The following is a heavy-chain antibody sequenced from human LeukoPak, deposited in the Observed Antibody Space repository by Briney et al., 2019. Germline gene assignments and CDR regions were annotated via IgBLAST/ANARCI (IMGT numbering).Heavy chain of an antibody. V-gene: IGHV4-61*02. CDR3: ARDVASSLGGYSSSSNNYYYYMDV. CDR1: GGSISSFDSY. J-gene: IGHJ6*03. Sequence: SETLSLTCTVSGGSISSFDSYWSWIRQPAGKGLEWIGRIYTSGSTNYNPSLKSRVTMSVDTSKNQFSLKLSSVTAADTAVYYCARDVASSLGGYSSSSNNYYYYMDVWGKGTTVTVSS. CDR2: IYTSGST. D-gene: IGHD6-6*01.